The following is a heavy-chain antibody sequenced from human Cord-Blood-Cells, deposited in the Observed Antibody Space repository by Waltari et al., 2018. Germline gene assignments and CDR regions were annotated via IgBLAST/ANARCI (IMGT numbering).Heavy chain of an antibody. J-gene: IGHJ4*02. CDR3: AGWFRELFDY. CDR2: IYYSGST. CDR1: GGPISSYY. Sequence: QVQLQESGPGLVKPSETLSLTCTVSGGPISSYYWRWIRQPPGKGLEWIGYIYYSGSTNYNPSLKSRVTISVDTSKNQFFLKLSSVTAADTAVYYCAGWFRELFDYWGQGTLVTVSS. D-gene: IGHD3-10*01. V-gene: IGHV4-59*08.